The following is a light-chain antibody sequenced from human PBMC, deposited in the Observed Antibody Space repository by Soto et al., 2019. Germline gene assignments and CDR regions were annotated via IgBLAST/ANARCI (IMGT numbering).Light chain of an antibody. CDR3: SSFTSSTTRGV. CDR1: SSDVGGYNY. CDR2: DVT. Sequence: QSALTQPASVSGSSGQSITISCIGTSSDVGGYNYVSWYEQYPGKAPKLMIYDVTNGPSGVSNRFSGSKSGNTASLTSSGLQAEDEADYYCSSFTSSTTRGVFGGGTKLTVL. V-gene: IGLV2-14*01. J-gene: IGLJ3*02.